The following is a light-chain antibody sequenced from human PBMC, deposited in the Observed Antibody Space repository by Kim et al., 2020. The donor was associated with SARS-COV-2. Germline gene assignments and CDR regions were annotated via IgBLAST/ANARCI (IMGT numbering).Light chain of an antibody. Sequence: QLVLTQPPSASASLGASVTLTCTLSSGYSNYKVDWYQQRPGKGPRFVMRVGTGGIVGSKGDGIPDRFSVFGSGLNRYLTIKNIQEEDESDYHCGADHGSGSNFVYVFGTGTKVTVL. CDR2: VGTGGIVG. J-gene: IGLJ1*01. CDR3: GADHGSGSNFVYV. CDR1: SGYSNYK. V-gene: IGLV9-49*01.